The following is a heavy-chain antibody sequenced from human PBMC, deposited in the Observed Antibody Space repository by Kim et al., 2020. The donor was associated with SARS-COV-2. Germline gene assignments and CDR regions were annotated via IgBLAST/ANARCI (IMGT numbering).Heavy chain of an antibody. V-gene: IGHV1-24*01. D-gene: IGHD3-9*01. CDR2: FDPEDGET. Sequence: ASVKVSCKVSGYTLTELSMHWVRQAPGKGLEWMGGFDPEDGETIYAQKFQGRVTMTEDTSTDTAYMELSSLRSEDTAVYYCATCGSLRYFDWRRSKPYMDVWGQGTTVTVSS. J-gene: IGHJ6*02. CDR1: GYTLTELS. CDR3: ATCGSLRYFDWRRSKPYMDV.